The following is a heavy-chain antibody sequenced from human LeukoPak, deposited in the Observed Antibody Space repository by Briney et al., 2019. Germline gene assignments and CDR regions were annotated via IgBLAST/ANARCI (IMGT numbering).Heavy chain of an antibody. J-gene: IGHJ5*02. CDR1: GGSISSYTNY. CDR2: VYYTGGT. V-gene: IGHV4-39*02. CDR3: VSNSSSSPWFDP. Sequence: SETLSLTCTVSGGSISSYTNYWGWIRQPPGKGLEWIATVYYTGGTFYNPSLKSRVTISIDTSRNHFSLKLTSVIAADTAMYYGVSNSSSSPWFDPWGQGTLVTVSS. D-gene: IGHD6-6*01.